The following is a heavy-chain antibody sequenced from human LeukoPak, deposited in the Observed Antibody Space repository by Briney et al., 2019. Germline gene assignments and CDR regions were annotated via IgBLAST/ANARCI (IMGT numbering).Heavy chain of an antibody. D-gene: IGHD6-19*01. Sequence: SVKVSCKASGGTFSSYAISWVRQAPGQGLEWMGGIIPIFGTANYAQKFQGRVMITADKSTSTAYMELSSLRSEDTAVYYCARADDSSGWYGHYWGQGTLVTVSS. CDR3: ARADDSSGWYGHY. CDR2: IIPIFGTA. V-gene: IGHV1-69*06. CDR1: GGTFSSYA. J-gene: IGHJ4*02.